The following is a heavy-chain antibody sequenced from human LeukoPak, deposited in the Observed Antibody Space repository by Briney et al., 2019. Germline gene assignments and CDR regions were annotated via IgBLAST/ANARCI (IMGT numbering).Heavy chain of an antibody. CDR2: ISGSGGST. Sequence: GGSLRLSCAASGFTFSSYAMSWVRQAPGKGLEWVSAISGSGGSTYYADSVKGRFTISRDNSKNTLYLQMNSLRAEDRAVYYCAKGGHYDSSGYGNYCGQGTLVTVSS. V-gene: IGHV3-23*01. D-gene: IGHD3-22*01. CDR3: AKGGHYDSSGYGNY. CDR1: GFTFSSYA. J-gene: IGHJ4*02.